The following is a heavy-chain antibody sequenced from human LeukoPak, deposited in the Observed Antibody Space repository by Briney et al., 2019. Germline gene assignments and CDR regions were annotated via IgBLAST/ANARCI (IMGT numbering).Heavy chain of an antibody. D-gene: IGHD7-27*01. CDR1: GGSFSGYY. CDR2: IYHSGST. CDR3: ASRKLGNDY. V-gene: IGHV4-34*01. J-gene: IGHJ4*02. Sequence: SETLSLTCAVYGGSFSGYYWSWIRQPPGKGLEWIGSIYHSGSTYYNPSLKSRVTISVDTSKNQFSLKLSSVTAADTAVYYCASRKLGNDYWGQGTLVTVSS.